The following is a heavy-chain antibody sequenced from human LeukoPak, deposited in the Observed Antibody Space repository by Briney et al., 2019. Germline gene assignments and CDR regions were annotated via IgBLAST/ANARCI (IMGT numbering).Heavy chain of an antibody. J-gene: IGHJ3*02. D-gene: IGHD2-15*01. CDR1: GGTFSSYA. Sequence: GASVKVSCKASGGTFSSYAISWMRQAPGQGLEWMGGIIPIFGTANYAQKFQGRVTITTDESTSTAYMELSSLRSEDTAVYYCATGWPGAFDIWGQGTMVTVSS. CDR3: ATGWPGAFDI. V-gene: IGHV1-69*05. CDR2: IIPIFGTA.